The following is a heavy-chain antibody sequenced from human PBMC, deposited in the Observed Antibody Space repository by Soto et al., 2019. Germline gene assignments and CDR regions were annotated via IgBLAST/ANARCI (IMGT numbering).Heavy chain of an antibody. J-gene: IGHJ6*02. Sequence: PGGSLRLSCAASGFTFSSYWMHWVRQAPGKGLVWVSRINSDGSSTSYADSVKGRFTISRDNAKNTLYLQMNSLRAEDTAVYYCARRGELPIAARSGYYYGMDVWGQGTTVTVSS. CDR2: INSDGSST. D-gene: IGHD6-6*01. CDR1: GFTFSSYW. V-gene: IGHV3-74*01. CDR3: ARRGELPIAARSGYYYGMDV.